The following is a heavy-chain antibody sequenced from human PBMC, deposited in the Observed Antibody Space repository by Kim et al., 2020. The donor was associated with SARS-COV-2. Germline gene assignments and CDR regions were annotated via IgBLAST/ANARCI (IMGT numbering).Heavy chain of an antibody. CDR2: ISYDGSNK. Sequence: GGSLRLSCAASGFTFSSYGMHWVRQAPGKGLEWVAVISYDGSNKYYADSVKGRFTISRDNSKNTLYLQMNSLRAEDTAVYYCAKSVSFDGMDVWGQGTTVTVSS. CDR3: AKSVSFDGMDV. V-gene: IGHV3-30*18. D-gene: IGHD3-16*01. CDR1: GFTFSSYG. J-gene: IGHJ6*02.